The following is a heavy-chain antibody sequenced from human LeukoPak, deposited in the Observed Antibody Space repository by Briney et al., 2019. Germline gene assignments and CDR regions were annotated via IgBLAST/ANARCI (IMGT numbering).Heavy chain of an antibody. J-gene: IGHJ1*01. D-gene: IGHD6-19*01. Sequence: SETLSLTCTVSGGSISSSSYYWGWIRQPPGKGLEWIGSIYYSGSTYYNPSLKSRVTISVDTSKNQFSLKLSSVTAADTAVYYCARLESSGWSRAKYFQHWGQGTLVTVSS. CDR1: GGSISSSSYY. CDR3: ARLESSGWSRAKYFQH. V-gene: IGHV4-39*01. CDR2: IYYSGST.